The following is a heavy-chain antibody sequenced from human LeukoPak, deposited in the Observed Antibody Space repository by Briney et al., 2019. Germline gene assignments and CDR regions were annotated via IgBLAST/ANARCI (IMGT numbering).Heavy chain of an antibody. Sequence: GGSLRLSCAASGFTFSSHAIHWVRQAPGKGLEWVTFISYDGSTKYYADSVKGRFTISRDNSKNTLYLQMNSLRPEDTAIYYCAKDQPYSSSWLFDYWGQGTLVTVSS. CDR1: GFTFSSHA. D-gene: IGHD6-13*01. J-gene: IGHJ4*02. CDR2: ISYDGSTK. V-gene: IGHV3-30-3*01. CDR3: AKDQPYSSSWLFDY.